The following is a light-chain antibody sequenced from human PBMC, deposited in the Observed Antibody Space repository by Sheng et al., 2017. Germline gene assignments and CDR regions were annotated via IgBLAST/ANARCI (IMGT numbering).Light chain of an antibody. J-gene: IGKJ2*01. CDR2: AAS. CDR1: QTINNY. CDR3: QLNHFTPFT. Sequence: DIQMTQSPSSLSASVGDRVTITCRASQTINNYLNWYQQKPGKAPKLLIYAASTLQSGAPSRFSGSGYGTEFTLTISSLQPEDFATYYCQLNHFTPFTFAQGTKLEIK. V-gene: IGKV1-39*01.